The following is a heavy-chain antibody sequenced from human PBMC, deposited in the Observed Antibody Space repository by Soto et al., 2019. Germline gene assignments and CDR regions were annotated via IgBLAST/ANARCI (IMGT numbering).Heavy chain of an antibody. J-gene: IGHJ4*02. CDR2: IDYNGVT. D-gene: IGHD2-15*01. V-gene: IGHV4-39*01. CDR1: GGSIYRSGYY. CDR3: GKGVVGATGHTESDA. Sequence: TSEPLSLTFTVSGGSIYRSGYYWGWIRQPPGRGLEWIGNIDYNGVTYSNPSLKSRVTISRDTSKNQFSLKLTSVAAADTALYYCGKGVVGATGHTESDAWGPGTLVTVSS.